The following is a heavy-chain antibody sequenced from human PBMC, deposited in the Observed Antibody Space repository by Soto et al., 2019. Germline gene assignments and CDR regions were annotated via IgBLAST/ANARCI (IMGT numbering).Heavy chain of an antibody. V-gene: IGHV4-30-4*08. CDR2: IYHTGRT. Sequence: QVQLQEMGPGLVKPSQTLTITCTVSGGSVNSAYWSWIRQLPGKGLEWMGNIYHTGRTFYNPSVKSRVAISVDTSKPLFSLKMRSVTAADTAVYYCARTDAYKSSFFDSWGQGTVVTVSS. CDR3: ARTDAYKSSFFDS. CDR1: GGSVNSAY. J-gene: IGHJ4*02. D-gene: IGHD6-6*01.